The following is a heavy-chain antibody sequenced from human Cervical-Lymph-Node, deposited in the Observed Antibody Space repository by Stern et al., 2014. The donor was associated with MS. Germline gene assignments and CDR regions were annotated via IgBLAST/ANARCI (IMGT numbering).Heavy chain of an antibody. D-gene: IGHD1-26*01. CDR1: GFTFSHSG. V-gene: IGHV3-30*03. CDR2: IAYDGSSE. Sequence: VQLVEPGGGVVQPGRSLRLSCVASGFTFSHSGMHWVRQAPGKGLEWVALIAYDGSSEYYEDFVKGRFSISRDSSKNTLFLQMNSLRDEDTAVYYCARDQGVGTPTSSYGMDVWGQGTTVTVSS. CDR3: ARDQGVGTPTSSYGMDV. J-gene: IGHJ6*02.